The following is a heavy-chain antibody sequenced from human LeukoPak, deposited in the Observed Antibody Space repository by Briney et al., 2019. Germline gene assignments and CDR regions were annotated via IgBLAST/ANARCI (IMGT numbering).Heavy chain of an antibody. CDR1: GFTFSSYG. CDR2: ISYDGSNK. Sequence: PGGSLRLSCAASGFTFSSYGMHWVRQAPGKGLEWVAVISYDGSNKYYADSVKGRFTISRDNSKNTLYLQMNSLRAEDTAVYYCADHIVVVPAAIRAEYFQHWGQGTLVTVSS. V-gene: IGHV3-30*03. CDR3: ADHIVVVPAAIRAEYFQH. D-gene: IGHD2-2*02. J-gene: IGHJ1*01.